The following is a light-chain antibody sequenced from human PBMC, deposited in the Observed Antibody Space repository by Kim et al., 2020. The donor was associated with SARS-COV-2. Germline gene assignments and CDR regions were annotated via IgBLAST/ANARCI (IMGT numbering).Light chain of an antibody. Sequence: VTISCTGVSFNIVAGYDVLSYQPLPGSPPRPLIYGHSNRPSGVPDRFSASKSGTSASLAITGLQAEDEADYYCHSDDSSLSGWVFGGGTQLTVL. CDR2: GHS. CDR1: SFNIVAGYD. CDR3: HSDDSSLSGWV. V-gene: IGLV1-40*01. J-gene: IGLJ2*01.